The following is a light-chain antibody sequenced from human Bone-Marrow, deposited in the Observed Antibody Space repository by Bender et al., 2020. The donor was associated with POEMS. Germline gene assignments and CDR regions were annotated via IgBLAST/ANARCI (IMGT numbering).Light chain of an antibody. J-gene: IGLJ3*02. V-gene: IGLV1-44*01. CDR2: SDN. Sequence: QSVLTQPPSASGTPGQRVTISCSGSNSNIGTNAVNWYQQFPGTAPKLLIYSDNQRPSGVPDRFYAFKSGTSASLAIGGLQSEDGTDYYCTAWDAGLSGRVCGGATKLTVL. CDR3: TAWDAGLSGRV. CDR1: NSNIGTNA.